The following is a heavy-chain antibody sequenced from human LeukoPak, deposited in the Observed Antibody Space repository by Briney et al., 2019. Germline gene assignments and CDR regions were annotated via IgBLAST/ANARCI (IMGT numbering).Heavy chain of an antibody. J-gene: IGHJ5*02. CDR2: IYYSGST. CDR3: AREYEWSRSSFDP. V-gene: IGHV4-59*01. D-gene: IGHD3-3*01. CDR1: GGSRSRYY. Sequence: SETLSLTCTVSGGSRSRYYWSWIRQPPGKGLEWIGYIYYSGSTNYNPSLKSRVTISVDTSKNQFSLKLSSVTAADTAVYYCAREYEWSRSSFDPWGQGTLVTVSS.